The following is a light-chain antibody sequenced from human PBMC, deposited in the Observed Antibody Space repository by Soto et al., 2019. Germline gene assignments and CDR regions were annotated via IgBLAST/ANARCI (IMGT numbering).Light chain of an antibody. J-gene: IGKJ2*01. CDR3: QQSRT. V-gene: IGKV1-39*01. CDR1: QSISSY. Sequence: DIQMTQSPSSLSASVGDRVTITYRASQSISSYLNWYQQKPGKAPKLLIYAASSLQSGVPSRFSGSGSGTDFTLTISSLQPEDFATYYCQQSRTFGQGTKLEIK. CDR2: AAS.